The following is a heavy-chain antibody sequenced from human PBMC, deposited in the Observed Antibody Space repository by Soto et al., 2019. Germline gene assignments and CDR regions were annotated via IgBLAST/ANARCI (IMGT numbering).Heavy chain of an antibody. V-gene: IGHV1-18*01. CDR3: ARGVAGTKY. CDR2: ITAYNGNT. CDR1: GYTFTSFG. Sequence: QVQLVQSGAEVKKPGASVKVSCRTSGYTFTSFGITWVRQAPGQGLEWMGWITAYNGNTNYAQNLQGRVTMTTDTSTSTAYLVLRSLTSDDTAVYYCARGVAGTKYWGQGTLVTVSS. D-gene: IGHD6-19*01. J-gene: IGHJ4*02.